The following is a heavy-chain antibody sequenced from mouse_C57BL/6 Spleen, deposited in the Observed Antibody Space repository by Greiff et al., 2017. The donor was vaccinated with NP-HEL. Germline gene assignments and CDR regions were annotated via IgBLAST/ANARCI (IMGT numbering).Heavy chain of an antibody. CDR2: ISYDGSN. J-gene: IGHJ4*01. CDR3: AREGEGMDY. CDR1: GYSITSGYY. Sequence: EVQLVESGPGLVKPSQSLSLTCSVTGYSITSGYYWNWIRQFPGNKLEWMGYISYDGSNNYNPSLKNRISITRDTSKNQFFLKLNSVTTEDTATYYCAREGEGMDYWGQGTSVTVSS. V-gene: IGHV3-6*01.